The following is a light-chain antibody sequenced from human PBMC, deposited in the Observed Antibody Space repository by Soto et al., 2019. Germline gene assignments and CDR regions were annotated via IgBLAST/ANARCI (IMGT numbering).Light chain of an antibody. CDR1: QNIGTY. CDR3: HQRNNWPWT. V-gene: IGKV3-11*01. Sequence: IVLTQSPGTLSLSPGERATLSCRASQNIGTYLAWFQQKPGQPPRLLIYTVSTRAPGIPARFSGSGSGTDFTLTIGSLEPDDFAVYYCHQRNNWPWTFGQGTKVEIK. J-gene: IGKJ1*01. CDR2: TVS.